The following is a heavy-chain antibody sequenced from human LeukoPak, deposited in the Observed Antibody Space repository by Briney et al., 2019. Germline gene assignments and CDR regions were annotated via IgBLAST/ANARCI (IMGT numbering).Heavy chain of an antibody. V-gene: IGHV4-38-2*02. J-gene: IGHJ4*02. CDR2: MYHSGSS. CDR1: GYSISSGYH. CDR3: AGDGRGIDY. D-gene: IGHD5-12*01. Sequence: SETLSLTCTVSGYSISSGYHWGWIRQPPGKGLEWIGSMYHSGSSNYNPFLKSRVTISLDTSKNQFSLKLSSVTAADTAVYYCAGDGRGIDYWGQGTLVTVSS.